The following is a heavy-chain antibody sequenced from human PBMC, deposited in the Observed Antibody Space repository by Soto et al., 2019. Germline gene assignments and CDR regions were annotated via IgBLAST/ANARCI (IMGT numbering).Heavy chain of an antibody. J-gene: IGHJ5*02. D-gene: IGHD2-21*02. CDR3: ARTIVAVTAGWFDP. CDR2: IIPIFGTA. CDR1: GGTFSSYA. Sequence: SVKVSCKASGGTFSSYAISWVRQAPGQGLEWMGGIIPIFGTANYAQKFQGRVTITADESTSTAYMELSSLRSEDTAVYYCARTIVAVTAGWFDPWGQGTLVTVSS. V-gene: IGHV1-69*13.